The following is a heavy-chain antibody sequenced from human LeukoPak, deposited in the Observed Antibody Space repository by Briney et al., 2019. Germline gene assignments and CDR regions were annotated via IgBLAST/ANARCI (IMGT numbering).Heavy chain of an antibody. CDR3: ASAYGSGSYYSPSLDY. Sequence: PGGSLRLSCAASGFTFSSYGMHWVRQAPGKGLEWVALIWYDGSNAYYSDSVKGRFTISRDNSKNTLYLQMNSLRAEDTAVYYCASAYGSGSYYSPSLDYWGQGTLVTVSS. V-gene: IGHV3-33*01. D-gene: IGHD3-10*01. CDR2: IWYDGSNA. J-gene: IGHJ4*02. CDR1: GFTFSSYG.